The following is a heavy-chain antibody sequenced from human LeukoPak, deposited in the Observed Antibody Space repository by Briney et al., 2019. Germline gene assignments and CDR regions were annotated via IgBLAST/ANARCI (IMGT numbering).Heavy chain of an antibody. CDR1: GFTFSNAW. CDR2: IKSKTDGGTT. V-gene: IGHV3-15*01. Sequence: GGSLRLSCAASGFTFSNAWMSWVRQAPGKGLEWVGRIKSKTDGGTTDYAAPVKGRFTISRDDSKNTLYLQMNSLKTEDTAVYYCTTDPDYYDSSGYSDYWGQGTLVTVSS. CDR3: TTDPDYYDSSGYSDY. D-gene: IGHD3-22*01. J-gene: IGHJ4*02.